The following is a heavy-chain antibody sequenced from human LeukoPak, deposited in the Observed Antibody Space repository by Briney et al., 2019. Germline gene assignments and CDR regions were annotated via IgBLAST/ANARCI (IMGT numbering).Heavy chain of an antibody. V-gene: IGHV1-2*02. CDR1: GYTFTSYG. Sequence: ASVKVSCKASGYTFTSYGISWVRQAPGQGLEWMGWINPNSGGTNYAQKFQGRVTMTRDTSISTAYMELSRLRSDDTAVYYCARAQDIVVVPAAPFDYWGQGTLVTVSS. CDR3: ARAQDIVVVPAAPFDY. D-gene: IGHD2-2*01. J-gene: IGHJ4*02. CDR2: INPNSGGT.